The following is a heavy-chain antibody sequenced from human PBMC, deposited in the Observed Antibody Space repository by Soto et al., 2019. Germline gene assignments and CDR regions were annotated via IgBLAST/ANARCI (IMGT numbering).Heavy chain of an antibody. V-gene: IGHV3-7*01. CDR1: GFTFSSYW. J-gene: IGHJ6*03. D-gene: IGHD4-17*01. CDR3: ARDRLYGDYGFYYYMDV. Sequence: GGSLRLSCAASGFTFSSYWMSWVRQAPGKGLEWVANIKQDGSEKYYVDSVKGRFTISRDNAKNSLYLQMNSLRAEDTAVYYCARDRLYGDYGFYYYMDVWGKGTTVTVSS. CDR2: IKQDGSEK.